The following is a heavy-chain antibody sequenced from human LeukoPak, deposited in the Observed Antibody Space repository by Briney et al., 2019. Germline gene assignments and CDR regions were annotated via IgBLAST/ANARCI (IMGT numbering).Heavy chain of an antibody. CDR2: IYTIGST. CDR3: VRDCSSTGCYFSFDI. V-gene: IGHV4-61*02. D-gene: IGHD2-2*01. J-gene: IGHJ3*02. CDR1: GYSISSGYY. Sequence: SETLSLTCTVSGYSISSGYYWSWIRQPAGKGLEWIGRIYTIGSTNYNPFLKSRVTISVDTSKNQFSLKLSSVTAADTALYYCVRDCSSTGCYFSFDIWGQGTMVTVSS.